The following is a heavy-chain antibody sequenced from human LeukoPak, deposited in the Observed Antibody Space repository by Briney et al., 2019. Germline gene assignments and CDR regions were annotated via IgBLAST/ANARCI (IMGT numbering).Heavy chain of an antibody. V-gene: IGHV3-21*01. Sequence: PGGSLRLSCATSGFTFNNYNMNWVRQAPGRALEWVSSITSSGTYIFYADSVKGRFTISRDNAKNSLYLQMNSLRAEDTAVYYCAKAQNFDYWGQGTLVTVSS. J-gene: IGHJ4*02. CDR3: AKAQNFDY. CDR1: GFTFNNYN. CDR2: ITSSGTYI.